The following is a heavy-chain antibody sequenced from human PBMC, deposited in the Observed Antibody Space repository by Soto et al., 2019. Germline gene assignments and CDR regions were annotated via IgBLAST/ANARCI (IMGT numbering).Heavy chain of an antibody. V-gene: IGHV3-21*01. D-gene: IGHD2-2*01. CDR1: GFTFSSYS. CDR2: ISSSSSYI. CDR3: ARSQDTDYNHQLPPH. Sequence: VYPRLSCAASGFTFSSYSMNWVRQAPGKGLEWVSSISSSSSYIYYADSVKGRFTISRDNAKNSLYLQMNSLRAEDTAVYYCARSQDTDYNHQLPPHWGQGSLVTGSS. J-gene: IGHJ4*02.